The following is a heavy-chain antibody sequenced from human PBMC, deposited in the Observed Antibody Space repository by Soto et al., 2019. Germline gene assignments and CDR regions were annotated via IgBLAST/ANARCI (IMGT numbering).Heavy chain of an antibody. D-gene: IGHD4-17*01. CDR1: GDSISSGDYY. J-gene: IGHJ4*02. V-gene: IGHV4-30-4*01. CDR2: IYYSGST. Sequence: SETLSLTCTFPGDSISSGDYYWSWIRQPPGKGLEWIGCIYYSGSTYYNPSLKSRVTISVDRSKNQFSLKLSSVTAADTAVYYCARSQTTVTSYDYWGQGTLVTVSS. CDR3: ARSQTTVTSYDY.